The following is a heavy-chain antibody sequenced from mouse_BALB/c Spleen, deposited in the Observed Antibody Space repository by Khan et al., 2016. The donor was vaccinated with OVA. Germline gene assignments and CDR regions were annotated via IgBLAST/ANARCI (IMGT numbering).Heavy chain of an antibody. J-gene: IGHJ2*01. V-gene: IGHV2-9*02. Sequence: VQLQQSGPSLVAPSQSLSITCTVSGFSLTSYGVHWVRQPPGKGLEWLGVIWAGGSTNYNSALKSRLSISKDNSNSQVFLKMNSLQTDDTAMYXCARLEDLWGQGTTLTVSS. CDR2: IWAGGST. CDR3: ARLEDL. CDR1: GFSLTSYG.